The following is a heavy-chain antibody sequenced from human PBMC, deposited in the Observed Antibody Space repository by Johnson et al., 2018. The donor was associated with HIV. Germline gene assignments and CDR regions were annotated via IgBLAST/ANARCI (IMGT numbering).Heavy chain of an antibody. CDR1: GFIFSHAW. V-gene: IGHV3-15*01. J-gene: IGHJ3*02. CDR3: ARDYWNYGSSAFDI. Sequence: EVQLVESGGGLVKPGGSLTLSCVASGFIFSHAWMSWVRQAPGKGLEWVGRIKSKTDGGTTDYAAPVKGRFTISRDDSKNTLYLQMNSLKTEDTAVYYCARDYWNYGSSAFDIWGQGTMVTVSS. CDR2: IKSKTDGGTT. D-gene: IGHD1-7*01.